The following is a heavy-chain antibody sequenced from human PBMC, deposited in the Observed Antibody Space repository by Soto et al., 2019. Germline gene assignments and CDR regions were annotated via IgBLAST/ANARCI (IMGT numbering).Heavy chain of an antibody. CDR3: AQREVDLYGMDV. V-gene: IGHV2-5*02. Sequence: QITLTESGPTLVKPTQTLTLTCTFSGISLTNSGVGVSWIRQPPGKALEWLAVIYWDDAKHFSPSQKSRLTITKDTSKNQVVLTMTNMDSVDTATYCWAQREVDLYGMDVWGQGTTVIVSS. J-gene: IGHJ6*02. CDR2: IYWDDAK. CDR1: GISLTNSGVG.